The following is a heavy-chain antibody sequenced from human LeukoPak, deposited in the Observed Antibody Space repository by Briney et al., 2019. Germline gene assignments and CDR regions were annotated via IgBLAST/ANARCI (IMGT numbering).Heavy chain of an antibody. D-gene: IGHD6-19*01. J-gene: IGHJ4*02. CDR1: GFTFSSYS. V-gene: IGHV3-48*01. CDR3: ACRNSSGWFDY. CDR2: ITSSSSTI. Sequence: GGSLRLSCAASGFTFSSYSMNWVRQAPGQGLEWVSYITSSSSTIFYADSAKGRFTISRDNAKNSLYLQMNGLRAEDTAVYYCACRNSSGWFDYWGQGTLVAVAS.